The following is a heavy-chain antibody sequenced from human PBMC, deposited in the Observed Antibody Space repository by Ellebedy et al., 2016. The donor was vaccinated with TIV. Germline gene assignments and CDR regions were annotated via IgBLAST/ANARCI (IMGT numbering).Heavy chain of an antibody. V-gene: IGHV3-23*01. Sequence: GGSLRLXXAASGFTFRSYAMSWVRQAPGKGLEWVSAIGANGGSTYYADSVKGRFAISRDNSKNTLYLQMNSLRAEDTAVYYCAKDRGDSSGYANYYFDYWGQGTLVTVSS. CDR3: AKDRGDSSGYANYYFDY. CDR1: GFTFRSYA. CDR2: IGANGGST. D-gene: IGHD3-22*01. J-gene: IGHJ4*02.